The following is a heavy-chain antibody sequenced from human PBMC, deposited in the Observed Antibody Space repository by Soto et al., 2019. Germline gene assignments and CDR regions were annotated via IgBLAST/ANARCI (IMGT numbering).Heavy chain of an antibody. J-gene: IGHJ4*02. V-gene: IGHV3-53*01. CDR3: ARGPDPTSYYDFWSGYYRGFDY. CDR2: IYSGGST. CDR1: GFTVSSNY. D-gene: IGHD3-3*01. Sequence: WGSLRLSCAASGFTVSSNYMIWFRQSPGKGLEWVSVIYSGGSTYYADSVKGRFTISRDNSKNTLYLQMNSLRAEDTAVYYCARGPDPTSYYDFWSGYYRGFDYWGQGTLVTVSS.